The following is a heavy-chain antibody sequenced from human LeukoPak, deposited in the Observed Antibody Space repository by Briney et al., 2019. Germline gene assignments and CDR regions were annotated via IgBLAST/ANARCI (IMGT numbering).Heavy chain of an antibody. J-gene: IGHJ4*02. CDR1: GFTFSSYA. V-gene: IGHV3-23*01. D-gene: IGHD6-19*01. CDR3: AKDHSSGWYSDY. CDR2: ISNSGGTT. Sequence: GRSLRLSCAASGFTFSSYAMSWVRQAPGKGLEWVSTISNSGGTTYYADSVKGRFTISRDNSKNTLYLQMNSLRAEDTAVYYCAKDHSSGWYSDYWGQGTLVTVSS.